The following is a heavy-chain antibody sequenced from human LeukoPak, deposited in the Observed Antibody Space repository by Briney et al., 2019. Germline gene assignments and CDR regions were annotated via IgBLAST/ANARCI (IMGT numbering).Heavy chain of an antibody. CDR3: AREKVVRGRGYVAYDY. J-gene: IGHJ4*02. V-gene: IGHV1-46*01. CDR1: GYTFTSYY. Sequence: GASVKVSCKASGYTFTSYYMHWVRQAPGQGLEWMGIINPSGGSTSYAQKFQGRVTMTRDTSTSTVYMELSSLRSEDTAVYYCAREKVVRGRGYVAYDYWGQGTLVTVSS. CDR2: INPSGGST. D-gene: IGHD5-12*01.